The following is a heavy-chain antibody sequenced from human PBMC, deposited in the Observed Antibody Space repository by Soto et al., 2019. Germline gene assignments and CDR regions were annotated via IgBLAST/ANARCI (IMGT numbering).Heavy chain of an antibody. J-gene: IGHJ4*02. CDR2: INPSGGST. CDR1: GYTFTSYY. D-gene: IGHD4-4*01. Sequence: QVQLVQSGAEVKKPGASVKVSFKASGYTFTSYYMHWVRQAPGQGLEWMGIINPSGGSTSYAQKFQGRVTMTRDTSTSTVYMELSSLRSEDTAVYYCARGAAGTVTTYYFDYWGQGTLVTVSS. V-gene: IGHV1-46*01. CDR3: ARGAAGTVTTYYFDY.